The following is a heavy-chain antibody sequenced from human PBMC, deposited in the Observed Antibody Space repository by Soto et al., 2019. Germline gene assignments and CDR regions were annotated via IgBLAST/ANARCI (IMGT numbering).Heavy chain of an antibody. CDR2: TSYDGSNN. Sequence: QVQLVESGGGVVQPGTSLRLSCVGSGFTFRSYVIHWVRQAPGKGLEWVALTSYDGSNNFYGDSVKGRSTISRHNSRNTVELQMDSLRFEDTALYYCARWGTTGGLDVWGQGTLVSVSS. CDR3: ARWGTTGGLDV. J-gene: IGHJ4*02. V-gene: IGHV3-33*05. CDR1: GFTFRSYV. D-gene: IGHD3-16*01.